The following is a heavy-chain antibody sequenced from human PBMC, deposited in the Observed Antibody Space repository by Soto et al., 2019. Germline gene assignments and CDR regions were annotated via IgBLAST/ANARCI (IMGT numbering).Heavy chain of an antibody. CDR2: IKQDGSEK. J-gene: IGHJ6*02. V-gene: IGHV3-7*04. CDR1: GFTFSNYW. Sequence: EVQLVESGGGLVQPGGSLRLSCADSGFTFSNYWMSWVRQAPGKGLEWVANIKQDGSEKYYVDSVKGRFTISRDNAKXXLXLQMNNLRAEDTAVYYCARELRHYYDSGSYPKAMDVWGQGTTVTVSS. D-gene: IGHD3-10*01. CDR3: ARELRHYYDSGSYPKAMDV.